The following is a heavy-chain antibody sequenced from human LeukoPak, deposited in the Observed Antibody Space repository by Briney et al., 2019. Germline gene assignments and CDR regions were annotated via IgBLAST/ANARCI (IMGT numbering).Heavy chain of an antibody. D-gene: IGHD3-10*01. Sequence: SETLSLTCAVSGASISSSNWWSWIRQPPGKGLEWIGYIYYSGSTNYNPSLKSRVTISVDTSKNQFSLKLSSVTAADTAVYYCARLGGSGSYYKGPYYMDVWGKGTTVTISS. J-gene: IGHJ6*03. CDR1: GASISSSNW. V-gene: IGHV4-61*01. CDR2: IYYSGST. CDR3: ARLGGSGSYYKGPYYMDV.